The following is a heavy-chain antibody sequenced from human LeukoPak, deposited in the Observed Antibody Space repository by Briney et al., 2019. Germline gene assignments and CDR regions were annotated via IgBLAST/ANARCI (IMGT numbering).Heavy chain of an antibody. D-gene: IGHD2-2*01. J-gene: IGHJ3*02. V-gene: IGHV1-69*01. CDR3: ASTVVPAKDGAFDI. CDR1: GGTFSSYA. CDR2: IIPIFGTA. Sequence: SVKVSCKASGGTFSSYAISWVRQAPGQGLEWMGGIIPIFGTANYAQKFQGRVTIAADESTSTAYMELSSLRSEDTAVYYCASTVVPAKDGAFDIWGQGTMVTVSS.